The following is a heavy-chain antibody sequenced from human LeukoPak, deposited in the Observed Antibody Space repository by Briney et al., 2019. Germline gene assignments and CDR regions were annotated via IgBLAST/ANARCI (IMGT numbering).Heavy chain of an antibody. J-gene: IGHJ4*02. Sequence: GGSLRLSCAASGFTFSNAWMSWVRQAPGKGLEWVGRIKSKTDGGTTDYAAPVKGRFTISRDDSKNTLYLQMNSLKTEDTAVYYCTTDVGLLWFGDYWGQGTLVTVSS. CDR3: TTDVGLLWFGDY. CDR2: IKSKTDGGTT. CDR1: GFTFSNAW. D-gene: IGHD3-10*01. V-gene: IGHV3-15*01.